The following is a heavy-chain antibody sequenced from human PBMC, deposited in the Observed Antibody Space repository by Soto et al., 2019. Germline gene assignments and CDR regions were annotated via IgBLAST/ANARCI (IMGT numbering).Heavy chain of an antibody. D-gene: IGHD2-21*02. CDR1: GFIFSRYK. Sequence: EVQLVQSGAEVKKTGESLKISCEGSGFIFSRYKIGWVRQMPGKGLEWMGIINPGNSDTTNSPSFQVQLTISADNSINTAYLQWSSLRASDTAMYYCMRSYGDSFSFYYGMDVWGQGTTVTVSS. V-gene: IGHV5-51*01. CDR2: INPGNSDT. CDR3: MRSYGDSFSFYYGMDV. J-gene: IGHJ6*02.